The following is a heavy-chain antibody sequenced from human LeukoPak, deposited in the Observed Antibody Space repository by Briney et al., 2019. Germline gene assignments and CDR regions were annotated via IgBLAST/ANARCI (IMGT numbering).Heavy chain of an antibody. Sequence: ASVKVSCKASGYTFTSYDINWVRQATGQGLEWMGWMNPNSGNTGYAQKFQGRVTMTRNTSISTAYMELSSLRSEDTVVYYCARSREYSSSWYSGYYYYGMDVWGQGTTVTVSS. V-gene: IGHV1-8*01. J-gene: IGHJ6*02. CDR3: ARSREYSSSWYSGYYYYGMDV. CDR1: GYTFTSYD. CDR2: MNPNSGNT. D-gene: IGHD6-13*01.